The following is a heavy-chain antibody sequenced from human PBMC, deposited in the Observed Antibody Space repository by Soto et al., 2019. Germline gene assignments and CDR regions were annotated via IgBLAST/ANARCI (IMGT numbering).Heavy chain of an antibody. Sequence: QLQLQESGPGLVKPSETLSLTCTVSGGSMSSSSYYWGWIHQPPGTGLEWVGSMYYSGSSYYNPSLKSRVTISVDTSKNQFSLRLSSVTAADTAVYYCARHDRQGSTYYDFWSGYYPFDYWGQGTLVTVSS. CDR1: GGSMSSSSYY. CDR3: ARHDRQGSTYYDFWSGYYPFDY. CDR2: MYYSGSS. D-gene: IGHD3-3*01. J-gene: IGHJ4*02. V-gene: IGHV4-39*01.